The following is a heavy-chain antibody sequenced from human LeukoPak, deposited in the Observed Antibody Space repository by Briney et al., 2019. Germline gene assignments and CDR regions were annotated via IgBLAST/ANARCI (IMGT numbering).Heavy chain of an antibody. CDR2: IDSSGTI. J-gene: IGHJ4*02. CDR3: ARDRQSTVVTPGFDY. D-gene: IGHD4-23*01. CDR1: GFTFSDYF. Sequence: GGSLRLSCAASGFTFSDYFMSWIRQGPGKGLEWVSHIDSSGTIYYADSVKGRFTISRDNAKNSLYLQMNSLRAEDTAVYYCARDRQSTVVTPGFDYWGQGTLVTVSS. V-gene: IGHV3-11*04.